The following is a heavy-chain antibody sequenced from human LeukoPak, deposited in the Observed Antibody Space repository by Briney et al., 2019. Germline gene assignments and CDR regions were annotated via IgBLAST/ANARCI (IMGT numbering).Heavy chain of an antibody. V-gene: IGHV1-18*01. J-gene: IGHJ5*02. CDR3: ARPYSSGWFDP. Sequence: ASVKVSCKASGYTFTSYGISWVRQAPGQGLEWMGWISAYNGNTNYAQKFQGRVTMTRDMSTSTVYMELSSLRSEDTAVYYCARPYSSGWFDPWGQGTLVTVSS. D-gene: IGHD6-19*01. CDR2: ISAYNGNT. CDR1: GYTFTSYG.